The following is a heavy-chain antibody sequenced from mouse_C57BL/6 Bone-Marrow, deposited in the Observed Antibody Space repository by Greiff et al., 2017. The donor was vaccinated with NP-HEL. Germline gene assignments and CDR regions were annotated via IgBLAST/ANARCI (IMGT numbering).Heavy chain of an antibody. CDR2: ISSGGSYT. D-gene: IGHD4-1*01. Sequence: EVQLVESGGDLVKPGGSLKLSCAASGFTFSSYGMSWVRQTPDKRLEWVATISSGGSYTYYPDSVKGRFTISRDNAKNTLYLQMSSLKSEDTAMYYCARHDTGTPDYWGQGTTLTVSS. CDR1: GFTFSSYG. CDR3: ARHDTGTPDY. V-gene: IGHV5-6*01. J-gene: IGHJ2*01.